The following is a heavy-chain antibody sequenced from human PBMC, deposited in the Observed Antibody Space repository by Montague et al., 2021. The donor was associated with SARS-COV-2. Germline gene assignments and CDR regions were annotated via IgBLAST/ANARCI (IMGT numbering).Heavy chain of an antibody. CDR1: GDSISSLY. CDR2: IYASGGT. Sequence: SETLSLTCTVSGDSISSLYWNWIRQSAGKGLEWIGRIYASGGTNYNPSLKSRVTMSVDTSKNQFSLKLNSVTAADTAVYYCGRGVVAGPPVVDYWGRGTLVTVSS. D-gene: IGHD2-15*01. CDR3: GRGVVAGPPVVDY. J-gene: IGHJ4*02. V-gene: IGHV4-4*07.